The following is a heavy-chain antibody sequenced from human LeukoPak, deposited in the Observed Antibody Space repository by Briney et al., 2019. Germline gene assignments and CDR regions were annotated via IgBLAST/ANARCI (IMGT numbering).Heavy chain of an antibody. V-gene: IGHV5-51*01. Sequence: GESLKISCRGSGYSFSSYWIGWVRQMPGEGLEWMGIILPGNSDTKYSPSFQGPVTISADKSVSTAYLQWSSLRASDTAMYYCARQGSSWTVDYWGQGTLVTVSS. CDR3: ARQGSSWTVDY. D-gene: IGHD6-13*01. J-gene: IGHJ4*02. CDR2: ILPGNSDT. CDR1: GYSFSSYW.